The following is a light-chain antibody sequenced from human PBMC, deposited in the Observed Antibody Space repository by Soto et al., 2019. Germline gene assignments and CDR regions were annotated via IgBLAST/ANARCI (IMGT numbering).Light chain of an antibody. CDR3: QMYVTAPET. CDR1: QDIGKS. Sequence: DIQMTQSPSSLSASVGDRLTITCRASQDIGKSLAWYQQRPGKVPKPLIYAASTLHSGVPSRFSVGGSGTHFTLTISNLQPEDVATYYCQMYVTAPETFGQGTKVEIK. V-gene: IGKV1-27*01. J-gene: IGKJ1*01. CDR2: AAS.